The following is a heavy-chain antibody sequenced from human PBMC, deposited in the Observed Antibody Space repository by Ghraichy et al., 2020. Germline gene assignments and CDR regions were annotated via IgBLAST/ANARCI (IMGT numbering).Heavy chain of an antibody. V-gene: IGHV3-9*01. CDR3: AKDSTYDFWSGSSRGFDP. J-gene: IGHJ5*02. Sequence: SCAASGFTFDDYAMHWVRQAPGKGLEWVPGISWNSGSIGYADSVKGRFTISRDNAKNSLYLQMNSLRAEDTALYYCAKDSTYDFWSGSSRGFDPWGQGTLVTVSS. CDR2: ISWNSGSI. D-gene: IGHD3-3*01. CDR1: GFTFDDYA.